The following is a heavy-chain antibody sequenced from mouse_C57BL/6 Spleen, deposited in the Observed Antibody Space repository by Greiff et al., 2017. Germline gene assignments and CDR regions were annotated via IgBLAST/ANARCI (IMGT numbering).Heavy chain of an antibody. V-gene: IGHV1-69*01. D-gene: IGHD2-12*01. CDR1: GYTFPGSW. CDR3: ARGDSFDY. J-gene: IGHJ2*01. CDR2: IDPSDSYT. Sequence: QLQHLGAKLVLLGASLRLSCKPSGYTFPGSWMHWVKRRPGQGLDWIGEIDPSDSYTNYNQKFKGKSTLTVDKSSSTAYMQLSSLTSEDSAVYYCARGDSFDYWGQGTTLTVSS.